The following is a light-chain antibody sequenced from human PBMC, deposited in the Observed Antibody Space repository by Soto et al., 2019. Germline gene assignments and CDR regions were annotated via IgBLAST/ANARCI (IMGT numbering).Light chain of an antibody. CDR1: SSNIGKNT. CDR3: EAWDDSLNGVV. CDR2: SNN. J-gene: IGLJ2*01. V-gene: IGLV1-44*01. Sequence: QSVLTQPPSASGTPGQRVTISCSGSSSNIGKNTVNWYQQLPGTAPTLLIYSNNQRPSGVPDRFSGSKSGTSASLAISGLQSEDEADYYCEAWDDSLNGVVFGGGTKVTVL.